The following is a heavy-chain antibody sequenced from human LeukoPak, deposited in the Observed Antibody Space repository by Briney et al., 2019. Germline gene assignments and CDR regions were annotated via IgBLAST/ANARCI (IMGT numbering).Heavy chain of an antibody. CDR2: ISGSADRT. CDR3: TGSFGELTFFDY. CDR1: GFTFNNYA. J-gene: IGHJ4*02. Sequence: GGSLRLSCVASGFTFNNYAMSWVRQAPGEGLEWVSAISGSADRTYSADSVKGRFTISRDNSKNTLYLQMNSLKTEDTAVYYCTGSFGELTFFDYWGLGTLVTVSS. D-gene: IGHD3-10*01. V-gene: IGHV3-23*01.